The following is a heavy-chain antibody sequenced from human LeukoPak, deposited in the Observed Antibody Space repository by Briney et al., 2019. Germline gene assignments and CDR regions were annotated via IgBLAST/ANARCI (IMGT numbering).Heavy chain of an antibody. CDR1: GVTFSSYA. CDR2: ISYDGSNK. CDR3: ARSRLRWSWEMYYFDY. D-gene: IGHD4-23*01. V-gene: IGHV3-30*04. J-gene: IGHJ4*02. Sequence: GGSLRLSCAASGVTFSSYAMHWVRQAPGKGLEWVAVISYDGSNKYYADSVKGRFTISRDNSKNTLYLQMNSLRAEDTAVYYCARSRLRWSWEMYYFDYWGQGTLVTVSS.